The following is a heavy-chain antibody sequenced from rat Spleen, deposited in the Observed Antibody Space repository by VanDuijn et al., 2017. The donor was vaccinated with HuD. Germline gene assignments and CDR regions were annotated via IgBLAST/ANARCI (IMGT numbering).Heavy chain of an antibody. CDR1: GFTFSNYD. Sequence: EVQLVESDGGLVQPGRSLKLSCAASGFTFSNYDMAWVRQAPKKGLEWVAYISYGDSSGHSSTYYRDSVKGRFTISRDNAKSTLSLQMDSLRSEDTATYYCARRHYGYTDYFDYWGQGVMVTVSS. V-gene: IGHV5-29*01. CDR3: ARRHYGYTDYFDY. D-gene: IGHD1-9*01. CDR2: ISYGDSSGHSST. J-gene: IGHJ2*01.